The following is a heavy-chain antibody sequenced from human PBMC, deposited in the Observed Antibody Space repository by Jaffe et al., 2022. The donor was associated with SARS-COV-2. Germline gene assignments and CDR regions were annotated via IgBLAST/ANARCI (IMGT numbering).Heavy chain of an antibody. J-gene: IGHJ3*02. Sequence: QVQLVQSGAEVKKPGASVKVSCKASGYTFTSYGISWVRQAPGQGLEWMGWISAYNGNTNYAQKLQGRVTMTTDTSTSTAYMELRSLRSDDTAVYYCARDWGIVVVPAAIFGFDAFDIWGQGTMVTVSS. CDR1: GYTFTSYG. V-gene: IGHV1-18*01. CDR2: ISAYNGNT. CDR3: ARDWGIVVVPAAIFGFDAFDI. D-gene: IGHD2-2*01.